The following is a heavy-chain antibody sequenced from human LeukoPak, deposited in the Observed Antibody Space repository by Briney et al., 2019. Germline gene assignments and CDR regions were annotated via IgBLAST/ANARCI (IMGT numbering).Heavy chain of an antibody. V-gene: IGHV3-23*01. CDR2: ISDSAGST. J-gene: IGHJ4*02. CDR3: AKQSAGVTTGYFDY. Sequence: GGSLRLSCAASGFTFSAYAMSWVRQAPGKGLEWVSSISDSAGSTYCAASVTGRFTISRDSSRTTLYLQVNSLRAEDTAVYYCAKQSAGVTTGYFDYWGQGTLVTVSS. D-gene: IGHD1-26*01. CDR1: GFTFSAYA.